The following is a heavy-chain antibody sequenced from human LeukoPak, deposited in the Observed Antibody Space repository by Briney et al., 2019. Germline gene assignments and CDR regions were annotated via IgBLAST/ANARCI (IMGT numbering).Heavy chain of an antibody. J-gene: IGHJ5*02. Sequence: PSQTLSLTCTVSGDSITNGIFHWSWIRQPAGKELEWIGRIYTGGNTAYNPSLNSRVTMSLDTSKNQFSLKLTSVTAADTAVYYCARGAESWFDPWGQGTLVTVSS. CDR3: ARGAESWFDP. V-gene: IGHV4-61*02. CDR2: IYTGGNT. CDR1: GDSITNGIFH.